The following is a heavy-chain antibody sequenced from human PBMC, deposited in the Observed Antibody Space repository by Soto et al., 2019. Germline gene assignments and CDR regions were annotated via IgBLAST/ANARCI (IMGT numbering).Heavy chain of an antibody. CDR1: GYTFTSYA. D-gene: IGHD3-10*01. V-gene: IGHV1-8*02. Sequence: ASVKVSCKASGYTFTSYAMHWVRQAPGQRLEWMGWINANSGNTGYAQKFQGRVTMTRNTSISTAYMELSSLRSEDTAVYYCARVTHYYGSGSYYISYYYYMDVWGKGTTVTVSS. CDR2: INANSGNT. CDR3: ARVTHYYGSGSYYISYYYYMDV. J-gene: IGHJ6*03.